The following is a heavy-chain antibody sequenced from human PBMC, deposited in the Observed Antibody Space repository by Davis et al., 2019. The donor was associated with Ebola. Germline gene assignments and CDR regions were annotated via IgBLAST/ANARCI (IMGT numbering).Heavy chain of an antibody. J-gene: IGHJ6*02. CDR2: ISWNSGSI. Sequence: SLKISCAASGFTFDDYAMHWVRQAPGKGLEWVSGISWNSGSIGYADSVKGRFTISRDNFKNTLYLVLRSLTPEDSAVYYCARDNFPEDGMDVWGQGTTVTVSS. D-gene: IGHD3-3*01. V-gene: IGHV3-9*01. CDR3: ARDNFPEDGMDV. CDR1: GFTFDDYA.